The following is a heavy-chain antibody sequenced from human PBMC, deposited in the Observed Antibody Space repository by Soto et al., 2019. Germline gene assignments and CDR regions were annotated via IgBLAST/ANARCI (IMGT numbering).Heavy chain of an antibody. CDR1: GFTFSSYG. CDR3: AKSLFGYSGYDSGVNAFDI. V-gene: IGHV3-30*18. Sequence: QVQLVESGGGVVQPGRSLRLSCAASGFTFSSYGMHWVRQAPGKGLEWVAVISYDGSNKYYADSVKGRFTISRDNSKNTLYLQMNSLRAEDTAVYYCAKSLFGYSGYDSGVNAFDIWGQGTMVTVSS. J-gene: IGHJ3*02. D-gene: IGHD5-12*01. CDR2: ISYDGSNK.